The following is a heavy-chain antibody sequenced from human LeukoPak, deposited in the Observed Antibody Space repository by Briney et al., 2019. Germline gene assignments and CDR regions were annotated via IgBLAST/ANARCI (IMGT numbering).Heavy chain of an antibody. D-gene: IGHD6-13*01. CDR1: GYSISSGYY. V-gene: IGHV4-4*07. CDR3: ARALSLQQLALDY. Sequence: SETLSLTCTVSGYSISSGYYWSWIRQPAGKGLEWIGRIYTSGSTNYNPSLKSRVTMSVDTSKNQFSLKLSSVTAADTAVYYCARALSLQQLALDYWGQGTLVTVSS. J-gene: IGHJ4*02. CDR2: IYTSGST.